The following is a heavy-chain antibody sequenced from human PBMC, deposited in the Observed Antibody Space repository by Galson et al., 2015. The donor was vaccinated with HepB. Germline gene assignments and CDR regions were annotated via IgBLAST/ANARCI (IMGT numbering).Heavy chain of an antibody. CDR2: IYWDDEK. D-gene: IGHD6-13*01. CDR1: GLSLSTSGVH. Sequence: PALVKPTQTLTLTCTFSGLSLSTSGVHVGWIRQPPGKALEWLALIYWDDEKRYSPSLKRRLTLTKDTSRNQVVLTMTNMDPVDTATYYCAHRGTAAGPHAFDIWGQGTMVTVSS. CDR3: AHRGTAAGPHAFDI. J-gene: IGHJ3*02. V-gene: IGHV2-5*02.